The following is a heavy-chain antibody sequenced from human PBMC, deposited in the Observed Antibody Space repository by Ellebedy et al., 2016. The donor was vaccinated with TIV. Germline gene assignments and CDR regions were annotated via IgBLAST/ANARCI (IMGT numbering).Heavy chain of an antibody. CDR3: ARGVLLAGRGTFDY. J-gene: IGHJ4*02. D-gene: IGHD3-10*01. Sequence: AASVKVSCKASGYTFTTYYIHWMRQAPRQGLEWLGWIIPSSGGTNYAPKFQGRVAMTRDTSVSTAYMELTNLRSDDTAIYYCARGVLLAGRGTFDYWGQGALVTVSS. CDR2: IIPSSGGT. V-gene: IGHV1-2*02. CDR1: GYTFTTYY.